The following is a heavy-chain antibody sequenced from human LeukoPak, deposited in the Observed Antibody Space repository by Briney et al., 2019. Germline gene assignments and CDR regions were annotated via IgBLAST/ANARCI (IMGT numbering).Heavy chain of an antibody. CDR1: DGSISNYY. D-gene: IGHD4-11*01. J-gene: IGHJ4*02. V-gene: IGHV4-59*01. Sequence: SETLSLTCAVSDGSISNYYWTWIRQPPGKGLEWIAYIYYSGSTNYNPSLKSRVTISVDTSKNQFSLKLSSVTAADTAVYYCARLRGNYFPDYWGQGTLVTVSS. CDR2: IYYSGST. CDR3: ARLRGNYFPDY.